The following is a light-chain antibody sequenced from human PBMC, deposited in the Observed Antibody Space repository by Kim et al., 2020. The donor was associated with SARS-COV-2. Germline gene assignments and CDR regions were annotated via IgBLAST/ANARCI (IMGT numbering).Light chain of an antibody. V-gene: IGLV2-11*01. CDR3: CSYAGSFTWI. CDR2: DVT. CDR1: SSGVMSYNL. J-gene: IGLJ2*01. Sequence: QSGSISCTGTSSGVMSYNLVPWYQQRPGKAAKRKIYDVTDRHLGIPDRDSGSGSGYTASLSISRRQAEDEADYYCCSYAGSFTWICGGETQLTVL.